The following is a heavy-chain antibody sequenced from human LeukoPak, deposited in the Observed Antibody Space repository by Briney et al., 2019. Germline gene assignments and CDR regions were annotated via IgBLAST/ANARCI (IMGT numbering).Heavy chain of an antibody. V-gene: IGHV3-30-3*01. CDR3: AREMVFSLFYDILTGGTSDYYGMDV. Sequence: GGSLRLSCAASGFTFSSYAMHWVRQAPGKGLEWVAVISYDGSNKYYADSVKGRFTISRDNSKNTLYLQMNSLRAEDTAVYYCAREMVFSLFYDILTGGTSDYYGMDVWGQGTTVTVSS. D-gene: IGHD3-9*01. CDR1: GFTFSSYA. J-gene: IGHJ6*02. CDR2: ISYDGSNK.